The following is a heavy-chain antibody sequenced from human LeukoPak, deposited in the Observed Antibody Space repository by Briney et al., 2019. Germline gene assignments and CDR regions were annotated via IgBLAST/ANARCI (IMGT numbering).Heavy chain of an antibody. V-gene: IGHV3-23*01. J-gene: IGHJ4*02. D-gene: IGHD3-9*01. Sequence: GGSLRLSCAASGFTFSSYAMSWVRQAPGKGLEWVSAISGSGGSTYYADSVKGRFAISRDNSKNTLYLQMNSLRAEDTAVYYCAKDGDFDWLLLGFDYWGQGTLVTVSS. CDR3: AKDGDFDWLLLGFDY. CDR2: ISGSGGST. CDR1: GFTFSSYA.